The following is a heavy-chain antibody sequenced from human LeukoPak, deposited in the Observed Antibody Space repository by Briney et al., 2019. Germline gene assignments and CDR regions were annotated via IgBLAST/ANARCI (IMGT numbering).Heavy chain of an antibody. CDR1: VYTYTGYF. CDR3: ARYYGDYEFIDY. Sequence: ASVKVSFTAAVYTYTGYFRHWVGQAPGQGLEWMGWINPNSGGTNYAQKFQGRVSMTRATSISTAYMELSRLRSDDTAVYYCARYYGDYEFIDYWGQGTLVTVSS. J-gene: IGHJ4*02. D-gene: IGHD4-17*01. V-gene: IGHV1-2*02. CDR2: INPNSGGT.